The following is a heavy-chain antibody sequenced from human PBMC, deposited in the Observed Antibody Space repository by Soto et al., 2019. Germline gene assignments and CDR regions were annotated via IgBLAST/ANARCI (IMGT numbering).Heavy chain of an antibody. CDR2: IIPIFGTA. J-gene: IGHJ6*02. CDR1: GGTFSSYA. V-gene: IGHV1-69*13. Sequence: GASVKVSCKASGGTFSSYAISWVRQAPGQGLEWMGGIIPIFGTANYAQKFQGRVTITADESTSTAYMELSSLRSEDTAVYYCARPYYYDSSGYHYYYYGMDVWGQGTTVTVSS. D-gene: IGHD3-22*01. CDR3: ARPYYYDSSGYHYYYYGMDV.